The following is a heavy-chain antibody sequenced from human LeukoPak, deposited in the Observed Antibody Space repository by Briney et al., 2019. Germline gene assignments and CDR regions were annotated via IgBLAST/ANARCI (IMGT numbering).Heavy chain of an antibody. Sequence: GASVKVSCKASGYTFTSYYMHWVRQAPGQGLEWMGIINPSGGSTSYAQKLQGRVTMTRDTSTSTVYMELGSLRSEDTAVYYCARCPPPSIAACSNWFDPWGQGTLVTVSS. D-gene: IGHD6-6*01. CDR2: INPSGGST. CDR1: GYTFTSYY. CDR3: ARCPPPSIAACSNWFDP. V-gene: IGHV1-46*01. J-gene: IGHJ5*02.